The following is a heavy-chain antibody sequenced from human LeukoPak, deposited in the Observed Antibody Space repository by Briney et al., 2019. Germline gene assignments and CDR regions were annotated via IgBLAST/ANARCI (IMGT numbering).Heavy chain of an antibody. D-gene: IGHD2-15*01. J-gene: IGHJ4*02. Sequence: GASVKVSCKASGYTFTSYGISWVRQAPGQGLEWMGWISAYNGNTNYAQKLQGRVTMTTDTSTSTAYMELRSLRSDDTAVYYCARALLGGHLEPVEDYWGQGTLVTVSS. CDR2: ISAYNGNT. CDR1: GYTFTSYG. V-gene: IGHV1-18*01. CDR3: ARALLGGHLEPVEDY.